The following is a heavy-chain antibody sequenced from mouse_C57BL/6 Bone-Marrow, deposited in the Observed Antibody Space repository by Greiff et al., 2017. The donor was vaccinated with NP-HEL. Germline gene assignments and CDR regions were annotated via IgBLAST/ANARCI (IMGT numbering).Heavy chain of an antibody. V-gene: IGHV1-80*01. CDR3: ARSGDYYAMDY. CDR1: GYAFSSYW. Sequence: VQLQQSGAELVKPGASVKISCKASGYAFSSYWMNWVKQRPGKGLEWIGQIYPGDGDTNYNGKFKGKATLTADKSSSTAYMQRSSLTSEDSAVYFCARSGDYYAMDYWGQGTSVTVSS. J-gene: IGHJ4*01. CDR2: IYPGDGDT. D-gene: IGHD3-1*01.